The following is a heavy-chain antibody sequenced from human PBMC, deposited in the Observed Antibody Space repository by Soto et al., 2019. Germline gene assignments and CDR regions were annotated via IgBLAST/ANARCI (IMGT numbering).Heavy chain of an antibody. D-gene: IGHD3-3*01. CDR3: ARDKRDLRFLEWSYYFDY. V-gene: IGHV3-30-3*01. CDR2: ISYDGSNK. CDR1: GFTLSSCA. J-gene: IGHJ4*02. Sequence: QVQLVEFGGGVVQPGRSLRLSCAASGFTLSSCAMHWVRQAPGKGLEWVAVISYDGSNKYYADSVKGRFTVSRDNSKNTLYLQVNSLRAEDTAVYYCARDKRDLRFLEWSYYFDYWGQGTLVTVSS.